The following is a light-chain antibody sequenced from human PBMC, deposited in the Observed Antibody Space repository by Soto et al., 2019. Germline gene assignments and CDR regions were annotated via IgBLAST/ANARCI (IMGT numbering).Light chain of an antibody. CDR2: DVS. CDR3: CSYEGSYTDYV. CDR1: SSDVGDYNY. J-gene: IGLJ1*01. Sequence: QSALTQPRSVSGSPGQSVTISCTGTSSDVGDYNYVSWYQQHPGKAPKLMIYDVSKRPSGVPNRFSGSKSGNTASLTISGLQAEDEADYYCCSYEGSYTDYVLGSGTKVTV. V-gene: IGLV2-11*01.